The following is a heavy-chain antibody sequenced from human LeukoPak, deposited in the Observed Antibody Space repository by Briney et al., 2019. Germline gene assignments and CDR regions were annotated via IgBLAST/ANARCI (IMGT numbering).Heavy chain of an antibody. CDR3: ARHRGSMYYYDSSGWYFDY. V-gene: IGHV5-51*01. J-gene: IGHJ4*02. CDR2: IYPGDSDT. CDR1: GYSFSNYW. D-gene: IGHD3-22*01. Sequence: GESLKISCKGSGYSFSNYWIGWVRQMPGKGLEWMGIIYPGDSDTRYSPSFQGQVTISADKSISTAYLQWSSLKASDTAMYYCARHRGSMYYYDSSGWYFDYWGQGTLVTVSS.